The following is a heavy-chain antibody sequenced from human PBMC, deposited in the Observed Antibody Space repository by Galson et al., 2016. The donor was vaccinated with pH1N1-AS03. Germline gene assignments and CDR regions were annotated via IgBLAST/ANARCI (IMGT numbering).Heavy chain of an antibody. J-gene: IGHJ4*02. CDR1: GGTFSSYA. D-gene: IGHD5-24*01. V-gene: IGHV1-46*01. CDR2: INPSGGTT. CDR3: ARTPAEMATISFDY. Sequence: SVKVSCKASGGTFSSYAISWVRQAPGQGLEWMGVINPSGGTTRYAQKFQGRVTMTRDTSTSTVYMELSRLRSADTAVYYCARTPAEMATISFDYWGQGTLVTVSS.